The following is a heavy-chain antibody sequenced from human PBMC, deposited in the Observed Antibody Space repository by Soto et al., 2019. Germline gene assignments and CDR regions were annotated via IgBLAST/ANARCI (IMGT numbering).Heavy chain of an antibody. Sequence: GASVKVCCKASGGTFSSYAICWVRHATGQGLEWMGGIIPIFGTANYAQKFQGRVTITADESTSTAYMELSSLRSEDTAVYYCARVPLRSVYYFDYWGQGTLVTVSS. V-gene: IGHV1-69*13. CDR3: ARVPLRSVYYFDY. CDR1: GGTFSSYA. D-gene: IGHD3-16*01. CDR2: IIPIFGTA. J-gene: IGHJ4*02.